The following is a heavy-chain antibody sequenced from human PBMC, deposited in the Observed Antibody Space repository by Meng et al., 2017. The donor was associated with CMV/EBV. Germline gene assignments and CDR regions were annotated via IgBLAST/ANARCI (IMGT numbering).Heavy chain of an antibody. CDR3: ARSDCSGGSCYYYFDD. Sequence: QVQLQESCPGLVKPSXXLSLTCTVSGGSISSGDSYWSWIRQPPGKGLEWIGYIYYSGSTYYNPSLKSRVTISVDTSKNQFSLKLSSVTAADTAVYYCARSDCSGGSCYYYFDDWGQGTLGTVSS. CDR2: IYYSGST. J-gene: IGHJ4*02. CDR1: GGSISSGDSY. D-gene: IGHD2-15*01. V-gene: IGHV4-30-4*08.